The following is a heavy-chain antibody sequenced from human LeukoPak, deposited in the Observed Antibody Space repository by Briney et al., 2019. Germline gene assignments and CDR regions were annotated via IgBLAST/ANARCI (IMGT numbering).Heavy chain of an antibody. J-gene: IGHJ5*02. D-gene: IGHD1-7*01. CDR3: ARGANWNYDNWFDP. Sequence: ASVKVSCKASGYTFTGCYMHWVRQAPGQGLEWMGWINPNSGGTNYAQKFQGRVTMTRDTSISTAYMELSRLRSDDTAVYYCARGANWNYDNWFDPWGQGTLVTVSS. CDR1: GYTFTGCY. V-gene: IGHV1-2*02. CDR2: INPNSGGT.